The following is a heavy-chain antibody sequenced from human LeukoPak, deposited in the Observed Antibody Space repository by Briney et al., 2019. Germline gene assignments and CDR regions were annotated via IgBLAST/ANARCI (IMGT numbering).Heavy chain of an antibody. CDR2: ISYDGSNK. J-gene: IGHJ4*02. CDR3: AKGGLATTYYFDY. D-gene: IGHD5-12*01. Sequence: GGSLRLSCAASGFTFSSYAMHWVRQAPGKGLEWVAVISYDGSNKYYADSVKGRFTISRDNSKNTLYLQMNSLRAEDTAVYYCAKGGLATTYYFDYWGQGTLVTVSS. CDR1: GFTFSSYA. V-gene: IGHV3-30*01.